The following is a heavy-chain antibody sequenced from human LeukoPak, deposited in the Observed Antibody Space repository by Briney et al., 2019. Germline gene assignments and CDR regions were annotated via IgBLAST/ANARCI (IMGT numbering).Heavy chain of an antibody. CDR3: ARAGLRFLEGTCMDV. J-gene: IGHJ6*04. CDR2: IYPGDSDT. V-gene: IGHV5-51*01. CDR1: GYSFTSYW. Sequence: GESLKISCKGSGYSFTSYWIGWVRQMPGKGLEWMGIIYPGDSDTRYSPSFQGQVTISADKSISTAYLQWSSLKASDTAMYYCARAGLRFLEGTCMDVWGKGTTVTVSS. D-gene: IGHD3-3*01.